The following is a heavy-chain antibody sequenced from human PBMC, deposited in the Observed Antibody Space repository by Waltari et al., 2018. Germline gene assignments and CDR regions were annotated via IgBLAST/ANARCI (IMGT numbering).Heavy chain of an antibody. J-gene: IGHJ4*02. CDR2: IYYSGST. CDR1: GGSISSSSYY. V-gene: IGHV4-39*01. D-gene: IGHD3-10*01. CDR3: AGIMVRGVNLDY. Sequence: QLQLQESGPGLVKPSETLSLTCTVSGGSISSSSYYWGWIRQPPGKGLEWIGSIYYSGSTYYNPSLKSRVTISVDTSKNQFSLKLSPVTAADTAVYYCAGIMVRGVNLDYWGQGTLVTVSS.